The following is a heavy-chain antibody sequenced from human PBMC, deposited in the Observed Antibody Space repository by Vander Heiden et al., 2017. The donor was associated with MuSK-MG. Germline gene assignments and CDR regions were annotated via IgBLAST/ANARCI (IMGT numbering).Heavy chain of an antibody. D-gene: IGHD4-17*01. CDR3: AKKSLSEDYGDSDFDY. V-gene: IGHV3-30*18. CDR1: GFTFSSYG. CDR2: ISYDGSNK. Sequence: QVQLVESGGGVVQPGRSLSLSCAASGFTFSSYGMHWVRQAPGKGLEWVAVISYDGSNKYYADSVKGRFTISRDNSKNTLYLQMNSLRAEDTAVYYCAKKSLSEDYGDSDFDYWGQGTLVTVSS. J-gene: IGHJ4*02.